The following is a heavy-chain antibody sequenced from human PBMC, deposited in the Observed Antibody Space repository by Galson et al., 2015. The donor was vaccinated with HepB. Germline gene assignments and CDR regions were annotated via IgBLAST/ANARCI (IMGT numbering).Heavy chain of an antibody. D-gene: IGHD3-16*01. V-gene: IGHV3-74*03. J-gene: IGHJ4*02. CDR2: INVDVTDI. Sequence: SLRLSCAASGFTFSSYWIHWVRQVPGKGLVWLSGINVDVTDIKYADSVKGRFTISRDNAKSTVDLQMNSLRAEDTAVYYCTRVLVGFWGGFDYWGQGALVTVSS. CDR1: GFTFSSYW. CDR3: TRVLVGFWGGFDY.